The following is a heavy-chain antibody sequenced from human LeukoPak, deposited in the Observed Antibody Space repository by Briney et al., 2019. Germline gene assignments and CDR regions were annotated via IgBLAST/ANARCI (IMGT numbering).Heavy chain of an antibody. CDR1: GGTFSSYA. CDR3: GGSAAAYDFWSGYPALGDYYYMDV. Sequence: GASVKVSCKASGGTFSSYAISWVRQAPGPGLGWRGGIIPIFGTANYAQKLQGRVTITKDESTSTAYMELSSLRSEDTAVYYCGGSAAAYDFWSGYPALGDYYYMDVWGKGTTVTVSS. J-gene: IGHJ6*03. CDR2: IIPIFGTA. D-gene: IGHD3-3*01. V-gene: IGHV1-69*05.